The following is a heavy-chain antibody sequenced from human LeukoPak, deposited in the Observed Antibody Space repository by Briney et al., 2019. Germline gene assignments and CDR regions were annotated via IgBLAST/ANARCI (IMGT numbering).Heavy chain of an antibody. J-gene: IGHJ4*02. D-gene: IGHD3-3*01. V-gene: IGHV3-72*01. CDR2: TRNKANSYTT. Sequence: GSLRLSCAASGFTFSDHYMDWVRQAPGKGLEWVGRTRNKANSYTTEYAASVKGRFTISRDDSKNSLYLQMNSLRAEDTAVYYCARDRGGAYDFWSGYYTGYFDYWGQGTLVPVSS. CDR1: GFTFSDHY. CDR3: ARDRGGAYDFWSGYYTGYFDY.